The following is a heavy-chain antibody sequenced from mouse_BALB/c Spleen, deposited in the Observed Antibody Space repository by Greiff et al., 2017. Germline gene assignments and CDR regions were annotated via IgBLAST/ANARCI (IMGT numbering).Heavy chain of an antibody. Sequence: EVQRVESGGGLVKPGGSLKLSCAASGFTFSSYAMSWVRQSPEKRLEWVAEISSGGSYTYYPDTVTGRFTISRDNAKNTLYLEMSSLRSEDTAMYYCARQAWDYYAMDYWGQGTSVTVSS. J-gene: IGHJ4*01. D-gene: IGHD4-1*01. CDR3: ARQAWDYYAMDY. CDR2: ISSGGSYT. V-gene: IGHV5-9-4*01. CDR1: GFTFSSYA.